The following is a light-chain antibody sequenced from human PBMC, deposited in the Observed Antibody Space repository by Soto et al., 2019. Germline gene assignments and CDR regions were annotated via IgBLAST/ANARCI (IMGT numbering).Light chain of an antibody. V-gene: IGLV2-11*01. CDR2: DVT. J-gene: IGLJ1*01. CDR3: PSYAGTYSYV. Sequence: QSALTQPRSVSGSPGQSVAISCTGTNSDVGGYDYVSWYQQHPGKAPKLMVYDVTKRPSGVPDRFSGSRSGNTASLTISGLQSEDEADYYCPSYAGTYSYVFGTGTKVTV. CDR1: NSDVGGYDY.